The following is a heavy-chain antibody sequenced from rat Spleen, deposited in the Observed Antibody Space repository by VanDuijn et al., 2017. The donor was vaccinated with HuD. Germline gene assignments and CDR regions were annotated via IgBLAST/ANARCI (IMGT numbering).Heavy chain of an antibody. CDR2: ISYDGSST. D-gene: IGHD1-10*01. Sequence: EVQLVESDGGLVQPGRSLKLSCAASGFTFSDCYMAWVRQAPTKGLEGVATISYDGSSTYYRDSVKGRFTISRENAKNTLYLEMDSLRSEDTATYYCTRENNYDDWGQGVMVTVSS. J-gene: IGHJ2*01. CDR3: TRENNYDD. V-gene: IGHV5-29*01. CDR1: GFTFSDCY.